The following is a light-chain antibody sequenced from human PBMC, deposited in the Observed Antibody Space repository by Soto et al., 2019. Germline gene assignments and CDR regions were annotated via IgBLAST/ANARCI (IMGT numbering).Light chain of an antibody. V-gene: IGLV2-14*03. CDR2: DVN. CDR1: GSDIGAYNY. CDR3: SSFTTSDTVL. J-gene: IGLJ2*01. Sequence: QSVLTQPASVSGSPGQSITISCTGTGSDIGAYNYVSWYQQHPGKGPKVMIYDVNNRPSGVSSRFSGSKSGNTASLSISGLQAEDEADYYCSSFTTSDTVLFGGGTKLTVL.